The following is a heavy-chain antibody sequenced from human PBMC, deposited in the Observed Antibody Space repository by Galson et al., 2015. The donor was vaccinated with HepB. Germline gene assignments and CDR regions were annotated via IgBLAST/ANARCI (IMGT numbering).Heavy chain of an antibody. V-gene: IGHV3-64*01. Sequence: SLRLSCAASGFTFSSYAMHWVRQAPGKGLEYVSAISSNGGSTYYANSVKGRFTISRDNSKNTLYLQMGSLRAEDMAVYYCARGFVVVPAAMSYWGQGTLVTVSS. CDR1: GFTFSSYA. J-gene: IGHJ4*02. CDR2: ISSNGGST. CDR3: ARGFVVVPAAMSY. D-gene: IGHD2-2*01.